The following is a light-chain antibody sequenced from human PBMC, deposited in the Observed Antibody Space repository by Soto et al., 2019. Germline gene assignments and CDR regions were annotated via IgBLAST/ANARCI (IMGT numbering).Light chain of an antibody. CDR1: QSVSGN. Sequence: PGERATLSCRASQSVSGNYLAWYQQKPGQAPSLLIHGASTRATGIPARFSGSGSGTEFTLTISSLQSEDFAVYYCQQYNNWPPWTFGQGTKVDIK. CDR3: QQYNNWPPWT. J-gene: IGKJ1*01. CDR2: GAS. V-gene: IGKV3-15*01.